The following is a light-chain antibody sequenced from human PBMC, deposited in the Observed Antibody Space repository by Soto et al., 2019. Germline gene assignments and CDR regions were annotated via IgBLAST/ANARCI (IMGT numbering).Light chain of an antibody. Sequence: QSALTQPASVSGSPGQSITISCTGTISDVGTYDLVSWYRQHPGKPPKLIMYEGINRPSGVSNRFSGSKSGNTASLTIFGLQAEDEADYYCCSYVGSNTLVFGGGTKLTVL. CDR1: ISDVGTYDL. CDR2: EGI. CDR3: CSYVGSNTLV. J-gene: IGLJ2*01. V-gene: IGLV2-23*01.